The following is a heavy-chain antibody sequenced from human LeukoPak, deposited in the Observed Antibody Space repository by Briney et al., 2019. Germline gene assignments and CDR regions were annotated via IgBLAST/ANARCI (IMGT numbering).Heavy chain of an antibody. Sequence: ASVKVSCKVSGYTLTELSMHWVRQAPGKGLEWMGGFDPEDGETIYAQKFQGRVTMTEDTSTDTAYMELSSLRSEDTAVYYCARGPVVTPYYYYYMDVWGKGTTVTVSS. D-gene: IGHD4-23*01. J-gene: IGHJ6*03. CDR1: GYTLTELS. V-gene: IGHV1-24*01. CDR2: FDPEDGET. CDR3: ARGPVVTPYYYYYMDV.